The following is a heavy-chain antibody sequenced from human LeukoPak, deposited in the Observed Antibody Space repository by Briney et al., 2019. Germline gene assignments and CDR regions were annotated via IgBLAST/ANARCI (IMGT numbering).Heavy chain of an antibody. CDR1: GFTFSSYG. CDR2: IWYDGNTK. CDR3: AKVLDTAMVNYCFDY. V-gene: IGHV3-33*06. Sequence: PGGSLRLSCAASGFTFSSYGMHWVRQVPGKGLEWVAVIWYDGNTKYYADSVKGRFTISRDNSKNTLYLQMNSLRAEDTAVYYCAKVLDTAMVNYCFDYWGQGTLVTVSS. D-gene: IGHD5-18*01. J-gene: IGHJ4*02.